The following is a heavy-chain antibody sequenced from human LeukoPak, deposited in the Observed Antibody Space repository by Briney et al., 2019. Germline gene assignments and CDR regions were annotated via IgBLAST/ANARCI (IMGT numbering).Heavy chain of an antibody. CDR1: GFTVSSYG. CDR3: ARDSGSAYYAVDF. J-gene: IGHJ4*02. V-gene: IGHV3-30*03. CDR2: ISYDGSNK. D-gene: IGHD3-3*01. Sequence: GRSLRLSCAASGFTVSSYGMHWVRQAPGKGLEWVAVISYDGSNKYYADSVKGRFTISRDNSKNTLYLQMNSLRAEDTAVYYCARDSGSAYYAVDFWGQGTLVTVSS.